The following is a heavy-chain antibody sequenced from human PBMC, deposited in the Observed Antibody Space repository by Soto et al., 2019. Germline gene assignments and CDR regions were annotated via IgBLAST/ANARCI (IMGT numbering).Heavy chain of an antibody. CDR1: GGTFSSYA. CDR3: ARSQGSSTSLEIYYYYYYGMDV. Sequence: GASVKVSCKASGGTFSSYAISWVRQAPGQGLEWMGGIIPISDTTNYAQKFQGRVTITADESTSTAYMELSSLRSEDTAMYYCARSQGSSTSLEIYYYYYYGMDVWGQGTTVTVSS. J-gene: IGHJ6*02. D-gene: IGHD2-2*01. V-gene: IGHV1-69*13. CDR2: IIPISDTT.